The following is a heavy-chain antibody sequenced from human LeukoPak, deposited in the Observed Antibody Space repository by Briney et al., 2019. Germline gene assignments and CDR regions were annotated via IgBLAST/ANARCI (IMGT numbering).Heavy chain of an antibody. D-gene: IGHD4-11*01. CDR1: GGSISSSSYY. CDR2: IYYSGST. CDR3: ARDPVMTKGIDP. V-gene: IGHV4-39*07. Sequence: SETLSLTCTVSGGSISSSSYYWGWIRQPPGKGLEWIGSIYYSGSTYYNPSLKSRVTISVDTSKNQFSLKLSSVTAADTAVYYCARDPVMTKGIDPWGQGTLVTVSS. J-gene: IGHJ5*02.